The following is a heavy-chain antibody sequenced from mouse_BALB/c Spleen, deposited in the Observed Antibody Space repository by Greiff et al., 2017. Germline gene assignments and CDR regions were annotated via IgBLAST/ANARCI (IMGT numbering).Heavy chain of an antibody. CDR2: ISYSGST. Sequence: VQLKESGPSLVKPSQTLSLTCSVTGDSITSGYWNWIRKFPGNKLEYMGYISYSGSTYYNPSLKSRISITRDTSKNQYYLQLNSVTTEDTATYYCAKAYGNYEGWYFDVWGAGTTVTVSS. V-gene: IGHV3-8*02. CDR3: AKAYGNYEGWYFDV. J-gene: IGHJ1*01. CDR1: GDSITSGY. D-gene: IGHD2-1*01.